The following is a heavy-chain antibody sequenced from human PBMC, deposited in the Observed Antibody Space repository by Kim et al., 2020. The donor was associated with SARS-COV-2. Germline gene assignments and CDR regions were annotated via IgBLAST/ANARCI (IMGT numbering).Heavy chain of an antibody. CDR2: FSVSDNST. CDR1: GFIFSSYA. J-gene: IGHJ6*02. CDR3: EKDTYYYGLGSSFSNYYYGMDV. D-gene: IGHD3-10*01. V-gene: IGHV3-23*01. Sequence: GGSLRLSCAASGFIFSSYAMSWVRQAPGKGLEWVSGFSVSDNSTYYADSVKGRFTISRDNSKNTLYLQMNSLRAEDTAVYYCEKDTYYYGLGSSFSNYYYGMDVWGQGTTVTVSS.